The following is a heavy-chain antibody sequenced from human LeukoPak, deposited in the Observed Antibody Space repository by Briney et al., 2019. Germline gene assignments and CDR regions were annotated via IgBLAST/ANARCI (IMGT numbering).Heavy chain of an antibody. J-gene: IGHJ4*02. Sequence: GGSLRLSCAASGFTFSSYAMSWVRQAPGKGLEWVSAISGSGGSTYYADSVKGRFTISRDNSKNTLYLQMNSLRAEDTAVYYCAKVRPHLLRYFDWSSSLFDYWGQGTLVTVSS. CDR1: GFTFSSYA. CDR2: ISGSGGST. V-gene: IGHV3-23*01. CDR3: AKVRPHLLRYFDWSSSLFDY. D-gene: IGHD3-9*01.